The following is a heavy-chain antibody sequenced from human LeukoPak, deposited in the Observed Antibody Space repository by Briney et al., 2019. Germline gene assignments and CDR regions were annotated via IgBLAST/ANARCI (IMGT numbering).Heavy chain of an antibody. V-gene: IGHV1-18*01. CDR2: ISAYNGNT. Sequence: ASVKVSCKASGGTFSSYAISWVRQAPGQGLEWMGWISAYNGNTNYAQKLQGRVTMTTDTSTSTAYMELRSLRSDDTAVYYCARGKAAMVPFDYWGQGTLVTVSS. CDR1: GGTFSSYA. D-gene: IGHD5-18*01. J-gene: IGHJ4*02. CDR3: ARGKAAMVPFDY.